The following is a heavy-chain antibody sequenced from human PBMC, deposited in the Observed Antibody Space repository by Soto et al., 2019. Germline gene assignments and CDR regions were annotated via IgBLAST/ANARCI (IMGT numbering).Heavy chain of an antibody. Sequence: QITLKESGPTLVKPTQTLTLTCTFSGFSLSTSGVGVGWIRQPPGKALEWLALIYWNDDKRYSPSLKSRLTITKDTSKNQVVLTMTNMDPVDTATYYCAQTSFTYYDFWSGHEYFQHWGQGTLVTVSS. CDR3: AQTSFTYYDFWSGHEYFQH. V-gene: IGHV2-5*01. J-gene: IGHJ1*01. D-gene: IGHD3-3*01. CDR2: IYWNDDK. CDR1: GFSLSTSGVG.